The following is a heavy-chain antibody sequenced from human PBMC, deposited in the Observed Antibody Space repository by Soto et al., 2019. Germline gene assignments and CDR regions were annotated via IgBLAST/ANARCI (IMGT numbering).Heavy chain of an antibody. V-gene: IGHV3-7*01. Sequence: GGSLRLSCAASGFTLSSYWMSWVRQAPGKGLEWVANIKQDGSEKYYVDSVKGRFTISRDNAKNSLYLQMNSLRAEDTAVYYCARAGEVVASMDVWGKGTTVTVSS. CDR2: IKQDGSEK. D-gene: IGHD2-15*01. CDR1: GFTLSSYW. J-gene: IGHJ6*03. CDR3: ARAGEVVASMDV.